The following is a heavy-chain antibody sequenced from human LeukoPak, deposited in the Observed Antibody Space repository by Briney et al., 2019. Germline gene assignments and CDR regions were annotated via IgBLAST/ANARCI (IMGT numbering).Heavy chain of an antibody. CDR1: GFTFSSYS. CDR2: ISSSSSYI. D-gene: IGHD6-13*01. V-gene: IGHV3-21*01. CDR3: ARALEQQLGYYYYYGMDV. Sequence: GGSLRLSCAASGFTFSSYSMNWVRQAPGKGLEWVSSISSSSSYIYYADSVKGRFTISRDNAKNSLYLQMNSLRAEDTAVYYCARALEQQLGYYYYYGMDVWGQGTTVTVSS. J-gene: IGHJ6*02.